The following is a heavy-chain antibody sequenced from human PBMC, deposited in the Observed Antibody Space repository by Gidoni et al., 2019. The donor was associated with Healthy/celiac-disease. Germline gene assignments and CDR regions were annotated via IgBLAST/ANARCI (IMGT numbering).Heavy chain of an antibody. D-gene: IGHD3-10*02. V-gene: IGHV3-23*01. CDR1: GFTLSSSA. CDR2: ISGSGVST. Sequence: EFQLLESGGGVVQPGGSQGLQCAAPGFTLSSSAISWVSPAPGKGLEWVSAISGSGVSTYYADSVKGRFTISRDNSKNTLYLQMNSLRAEDTAVYYCAKDTMSVGAFDIWGQGTMVTVSS. J-gene: IGHJ3*02. CDR3: AKDTMSVGAFDI.